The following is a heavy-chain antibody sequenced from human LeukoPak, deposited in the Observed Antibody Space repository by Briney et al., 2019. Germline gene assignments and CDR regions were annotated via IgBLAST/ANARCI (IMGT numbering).Heavy chain of an antibody. D-gene: IGHD3-22*01. Sequence: PSETLSLTCAVYGGSFSGYYWSWIRQPPGKGLEWIGEINHSGSTNYNPSLKSRVTISVDTSKNQFSLKLSSVTAADTAVYYCARASYYYDSSGYPLDYWGQGTLATVSS. CDR3: ARASYYYDSSGYPLDY. CDR2: INHSGST. CDR1: GGSFSGYY. V-gene: IGHV4-34*01. J-gene: IGHJ4*02.